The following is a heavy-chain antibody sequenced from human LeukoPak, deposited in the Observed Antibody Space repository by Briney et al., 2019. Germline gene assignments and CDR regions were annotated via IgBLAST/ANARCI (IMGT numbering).Heavy chain of an antibody. Sequence: SETLTLTCAVYGETFSDYSWAWIRQPPGKGLEWIGEINHSGGTNYNPSLKSRVTISVATSKSQFSLKLNSLTAADTAVYYCARLGYHLLYAYYYYYMDVWGKGTTVTVSS. CDR3: ARLGYHLLYAYYYYYMDV. D-gene: IGHD2-2*02. J-gene: IGHJ6*03. CDR1: GETFSDYS. CDR2: INHSGGT. V-gene: IGHV4-34*01.